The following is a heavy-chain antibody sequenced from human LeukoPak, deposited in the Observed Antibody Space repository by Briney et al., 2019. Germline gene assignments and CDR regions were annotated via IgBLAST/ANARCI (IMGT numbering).Heavy chain of an antibody. D-gene: IGHD3-22*01. CDR2: IYHSGST. Sequence: SETLSLTCAVSGGSISSSNWWSWVRQPPGKGLEWIGEIYHSGSTNYNPSLKSRVTISVDTSKSQFSLELTSVTAADTAVYYCARRQYDASGYYPSRGRYFDYWGQGTLVTVSS. CDR3: ARRQYDASGYYPSRGRYFDY. V-gene: IGHV4-4*02. J-gene: IGHJ4*02. CDR1: GGSISSSNW.